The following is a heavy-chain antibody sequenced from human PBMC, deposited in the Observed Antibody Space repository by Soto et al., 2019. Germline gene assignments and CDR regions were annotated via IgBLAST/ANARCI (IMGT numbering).Heavy chain of an antibody. J-gene: IGHJ4*02. CDR1: GGSISSGGYY. V-gene: IGHV4-31*03. CDR3: ARAGRYFDWLLPSFDY. CDR2: IYYSGST. Sequence: QVQLQESGPGLVKPSQTLSLTCTVSGGSISSGGYYWSWIRQHPGKGLEWIGYIYYSGSTYYNPYLKSRVTISVDTSKNQFSLKLSSVTAADTAVYYCARAGRYFDWLLPSFDYWGQGTLVTVSS. D-gene: IGHD3-9*01.